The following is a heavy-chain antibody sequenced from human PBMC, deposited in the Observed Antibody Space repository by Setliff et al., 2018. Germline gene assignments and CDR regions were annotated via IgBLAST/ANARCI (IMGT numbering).Heavy chain of an antibody. CDR3: ARHGSSGKVDASDI. CDR2: IVTYNDDT. V-gene: IGHV1-18*04. J-gene: IGHJ3*02. CDR1: GYPFTSYG. D-gene: IGHD3-10*01. Sequence: ASVKVSCKASGYPFTSYGVNWVRQAPGQGLEWMGRIVTYNDDTYYPRKFQGRVTMTTDTSTSTAYMELRSLASDDTAVYYCARHGSSGKVDASDIWGQGTMVTVSS.